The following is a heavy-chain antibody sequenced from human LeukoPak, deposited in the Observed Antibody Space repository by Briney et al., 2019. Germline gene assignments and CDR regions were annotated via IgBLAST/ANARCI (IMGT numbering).Heavy chain of an antibody. J-gene: IGHJ6*04. Sequence: SLRLSCAASGFTFSSYAMHWVRQAPGKGLEWVSXISGSGGSSYYADSVKGRFTISRDNSKNTLCLQMNSLRAEDTAIYYCAKESRGLYYYGLDVWGKGTTVTVSS. CDR1: GFTFSSYA. CDR3: AKESRGLYYYGLDV. V-gene: IGHV3-23*01. CDR2: ISGSGGSS.